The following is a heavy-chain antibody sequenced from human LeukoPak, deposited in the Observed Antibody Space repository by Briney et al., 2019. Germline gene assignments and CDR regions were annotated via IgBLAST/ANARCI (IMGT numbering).Heavy chain of an antibody. CDR2: IYHSGRT. CDR1: GDSISTGAYY. V-gene: IGHV4-30-2*01. CDR3: ARGEQLAGGMDWFDP. D-gene: IGHD6-13*01. Sequence: SQTLSLTCTVSGDSISTGAYYWSWIRQPPGKGLEWIGYIYHSGRTYYNPSLKSRVTISVDRSRNQFSLKLTSVTAADTAVYYCARGEQLAGGMDWFDPWGQGTLVTVSS. J-gene: IGHJ5*02.